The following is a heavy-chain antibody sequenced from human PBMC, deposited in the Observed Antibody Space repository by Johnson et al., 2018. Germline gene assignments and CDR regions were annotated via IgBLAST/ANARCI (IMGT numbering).Heavy chain of an antibody. CDR1: GFTFSSYA. Sequence: VQLVESGGGVVQPGRSLRLSCAASGFTFSSYAMHWVRQAQGKGLEWVSGTSGSGDSTYYADSVKGRFTSSRDNSKNTLYLQMNSLRAGDTAVYYCARGDYYDNNGYYYGGYFHLWGQGTLVTVSS. CDR3: ARGDYYDNNGYYYGGYFHL. D-gene: IGHD3-22*01. CDR2: TSGSGDST. J-gene: IGHJ1*01. V-gene: IGHV3-23*04.